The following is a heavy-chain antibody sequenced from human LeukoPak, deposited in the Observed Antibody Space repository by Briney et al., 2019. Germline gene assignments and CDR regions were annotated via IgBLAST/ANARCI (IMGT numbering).Heavy chain of an antibody. Sequence: GSLRXSCGVYGGSFSGYYWSWIRKPPGKGLEWIGEINHSGSTNYNPSLKSRVTISVDTSKNQFSLKLSSVTAADTAVYYCARHEGGAWAYCDYWGQGTLVTVSS. D-gene: IGHD1-26*01. CDR2: INHSGST. J-gene: IGHJ4*02. V-gene: IGHV4-34*01. CDR3: ARHEGGAWAYCDY. CDR1: GGSFSGYY.